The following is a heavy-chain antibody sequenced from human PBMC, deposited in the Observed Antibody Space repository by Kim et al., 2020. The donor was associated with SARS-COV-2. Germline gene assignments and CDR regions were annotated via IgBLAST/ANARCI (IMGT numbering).Heavy chain of an antibody. CDR3: ARDRVRIAAAEKGPIDY. Sequence: GGSLRLSCAASGFTFSSYSMNWVRQAPGKGLEWVSYISSSSSTIYYADSVKGRFTISRDNAKNSLYLQMNSLRDEDTAVYYCARDRVRIAAAEKGPIDYWGQGTLVTVSS. D-gene: IGHD6-13*01. V-gene: IGHV3-48*02. CDR2: ISSSSSTI. J-gene: IGHJ4*02. CDR1: GFTFSSYS.